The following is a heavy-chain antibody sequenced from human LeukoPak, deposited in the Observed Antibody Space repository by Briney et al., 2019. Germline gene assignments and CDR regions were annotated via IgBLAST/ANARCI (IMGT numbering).Heavy chain of an antibody. CDR3: AKSGGNVQVTPLDY. D-gene: IGHD4-23*01. CDR1: GFTFSSYA. J-gene: IGHJ4*02. V-gene: IGHV3-23*01. Sequence: GGSLRLSCAASGFTFSSYAMSWVRLAPGKGLEWVSAISGSGGSTYYADSVKGRFTISRDNSKNTLYLQMNSLRAEDTAVYYCAKSGGNVQVTPLDYWGQGTLVTVSS. CDR2: ISGSGGST.